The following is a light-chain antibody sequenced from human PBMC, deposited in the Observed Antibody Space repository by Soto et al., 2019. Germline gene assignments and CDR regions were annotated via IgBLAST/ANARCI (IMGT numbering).Light chain of an antibody. CDR1: SSNIGNNY. CDR3: GTWDSTLSAGV. CDR2: DNN. J-gene: IGLJ1*01. Sequence: QSVLTQPPSVSAAPGQKVTISCSGSSSNIGNNYVSWYQQFPGTAPKPLIYDNNKRPSGIPDRFSGSKSGTSATLGITGLQTGDEADYYCGTWDSTLSAGVFGTGTKATVL. V-gene: IGLV1-51*01.